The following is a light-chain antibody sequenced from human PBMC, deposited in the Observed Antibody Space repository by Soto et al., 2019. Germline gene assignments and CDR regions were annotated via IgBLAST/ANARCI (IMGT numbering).Light chain of an antibody. V-gene: IGKV1-5*03. Sequence: DIQMTQSPSTLSASVGERVTITCRASQSISSWLAWYQQKPGKAPKLLIYKASTLKSGVPSRFSGSGAGTEFPLTISSLQSDSFATYYCQQYNSYWTFGQGTKLESK. CDR2: KAS. J-gene: IGKJ1*01. CDR1: QSISSW. CDR3: QQYNSYWT.